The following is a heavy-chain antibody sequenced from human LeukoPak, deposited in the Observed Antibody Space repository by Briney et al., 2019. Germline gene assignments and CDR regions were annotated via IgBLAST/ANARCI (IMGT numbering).Heavy chain of an antibody. CDR1: GYTFTSYY. D-gene: IGHD3-22*01. Sequence: ASVKVSCKASGYTFTSYYMHWVRQAPGQGLEWMGIINPSGGSTSYAQKFQGRVTMTRDTSTSTVYMELSRLRSEDTAVYYCATLGYYYDSSGYTARFDPWGQGTLDTVSS. CDR2: INPSGGST. J-gene: IGHJ5*02. CDR3: ATLGYYYDSSGYTARFDP. V-gene: IGHV1-46*01.